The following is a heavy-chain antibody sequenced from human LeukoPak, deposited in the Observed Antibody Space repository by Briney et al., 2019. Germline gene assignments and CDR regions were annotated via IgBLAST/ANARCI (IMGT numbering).Heavy chain of an antibody. J-gene: IGHJ4*02. Sequence: GGSLRLSCAASGFTFSDYYMSWIRQAPGKGLEWVSYISSSSSYTNYADSVKGRFTISRDNAKNSLYLQMNSLRAEDTAVYYCARYCSSTSCYDYWGQGTLVPVSS. CDR2: ISSSSSYT. CDR3: ARYCSSTSCYDY. V-gene: IGHV3-11*03. D-gene: IGHD2-2*01. CDR1: GFTFSDYY.